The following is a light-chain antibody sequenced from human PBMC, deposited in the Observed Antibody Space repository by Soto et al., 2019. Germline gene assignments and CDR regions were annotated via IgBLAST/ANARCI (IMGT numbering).Light chain of an antibody. CDR1: QSVSSNY. V-gene: IGKV3-20*01. Sequence: EIVLTQSPGTLSLSPGERATLSCRASQSVSSNYLAWYQRKPGQAPRLLIYGASSRATDIPHRFSGSGSVTDFTLTITRLEPEDFAVYFCQQYGGSPPTFGQGTKVEIK. CDR2: GAS. CDR3: QQYGGSPPT. J-gene: IGKJ1*01.